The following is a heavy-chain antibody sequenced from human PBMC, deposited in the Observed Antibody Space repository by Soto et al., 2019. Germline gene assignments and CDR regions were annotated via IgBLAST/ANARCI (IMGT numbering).Heavy chain of an antibody. CDR2: IYYSGST. CDR3: ARVGEKYLGYYYGMDV. D-gene: IGHD2-2*01. J-gene: IGHJ6*02. Sequence: TSETLSLTCTVSGGSISSGGYYWSWIRQHPGKGLEWIGYIYYSGSTYYNPSLKSRVTISVDTSKNQFSLKLSSVTAADTAVYYCARVGEKYLGYYYGMDVWGQGTTVTVSS. CDR1: GGSISSGGYY. V-gene: IGHV4-31*03.